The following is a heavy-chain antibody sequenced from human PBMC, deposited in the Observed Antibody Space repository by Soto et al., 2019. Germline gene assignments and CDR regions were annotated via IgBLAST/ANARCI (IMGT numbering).Heavy chain of an antibody. D-gene: IGHD3-9*01. CDR1: RDTFTSYA. V-gene: IGHV1-3*01. Sequence: VSVKVSCKASRDTFTSYAMHWVRHAPGQRLEWMGWINAGNGNTKYSQKFQGRVTMTRNTSISTAYMELSSLRSEDTAVYYCASKLVNHYYMDVWGKGTTVTVSS. CDR3: ASKLVNHYYMDV. J-gene: IGHJ6*03. CDR2: INAGNGNT.